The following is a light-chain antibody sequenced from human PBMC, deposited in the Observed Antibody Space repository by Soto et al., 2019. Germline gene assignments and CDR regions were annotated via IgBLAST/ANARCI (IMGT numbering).Light chain of an antibody. J-gene: IGKJ1*01. CDR3: QQYGSSPGT. CDR1: QSVSSSY. V-gene: IGKV3-20*01. Sequence: IRLKHSPGTLSLSQGERATLSCRASQSVSSSYLAWYQQKPGQAPRLLISGASSRATGIPDRFSGSGSGTDFTLTISRLEPEDFAVYYCQQYGSSPGTFGQGTMVDVK. CDR2: GAS.